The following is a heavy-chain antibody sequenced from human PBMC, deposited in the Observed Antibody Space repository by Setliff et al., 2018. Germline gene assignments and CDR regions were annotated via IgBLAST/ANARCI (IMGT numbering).Heavy chain of an antibody. Sequence: ASVKVSCKASGYTLTNYYMHWVRQAPGQGLEWMGRINPNSGGTEYAQKFQGRVTMTRDTSISTVYMELSSLRSDDTAVYYCARDLDYQYYYETSGRDAFDIWGQGTMVTVSS. V-gene: IGHV1-2*06. CDR3: ARDLDYQYYYETSGRDAFDI. D-gene: IGHD3-22*01. CDR1: GYTLTNYY. CDR2: INPNSGGT. J-gene: IGHJ3*02.